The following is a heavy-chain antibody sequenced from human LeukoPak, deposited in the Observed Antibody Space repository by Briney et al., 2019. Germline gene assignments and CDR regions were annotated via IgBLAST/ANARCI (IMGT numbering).Heavy chain of an antibody. CDR3: ARGENSGSYFSYFDS. J-gene: IGHJ5*01. CDR2: IDHTGRS. V-gene: IGHV4-34*01. CDR1: GGSFSGHY. Sequence: PSETLSLTCAVYGGSFSGHYWTWIRQPPGKGLEWIGEIDHTGRSTYNPSLTSRVTISKDSSKNQFSLSLGSVIAADTADYFCARGENSGSYFSYFDSWAQGTPVTVSS. D-gene: IGHD3-10*01.